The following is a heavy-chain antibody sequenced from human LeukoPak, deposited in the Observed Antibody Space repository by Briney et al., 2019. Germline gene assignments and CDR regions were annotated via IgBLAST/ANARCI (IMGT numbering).Heavy chain of an antibody. CDR3: ARRVAVTTGFDY. J-gene: IGHJ4*02. V-gene: IGHV4-34*01. CDR1: GGSFSGYY. CDR2: INHSGST. D-gene: IGHD4-17*01. Sequence: PSETLSLTCAVYGGSFSGYYWSWIRQPPGKGLEWIEEINHSGSTNYNPSLKSRVTISVDTSKNQFSLKLSSVTAADTAVYYCARRVAVTTGFDYWGQGTLVTVSS.